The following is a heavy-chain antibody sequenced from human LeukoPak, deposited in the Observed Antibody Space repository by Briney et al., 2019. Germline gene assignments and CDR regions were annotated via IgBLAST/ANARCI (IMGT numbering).Heavy chain of an antibody. CDR3: ARDGITMVRGVLRFRRYWFDP. CDR2: INPSGGST. Sequence: ASVKVSCKASGYTFTSYYMHWVRQAPGQGLEWMGIINPSGGSTSYPQKFQGRVTMTRDTSTSTVYMELSSLRSEDTAVYYCARDGITMVRGVLRFRRYWFDPWGQGTLVTVSS. V-gene: IGHV1-46*01. CDR1: GYTFTSYY. J-gene: IGHJ5*02. D-gene: IGHD3-10*01.